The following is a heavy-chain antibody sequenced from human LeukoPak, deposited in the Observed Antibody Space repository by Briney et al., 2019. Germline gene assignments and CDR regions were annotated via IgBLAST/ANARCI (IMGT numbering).Heavy chain of an antibody. CDR1: GYTFTSYA. Sequence: GASVKVSCKASGYTFTSYAMHWVRQAPGQRLEWMGWINAGNGNTKYSQKFQGRVTITRDTSASTAYMELSSLRSEDTAVCYCARDQPLWSDAFDIWGQGTMVTVSS. J-gene: IGHJ3*02. CDR3: ARDQPLWSDAFDI. D-gene: IGHD3-10*01. V-gene: IGHV1-3*01. CDR2: INAGNGNT.